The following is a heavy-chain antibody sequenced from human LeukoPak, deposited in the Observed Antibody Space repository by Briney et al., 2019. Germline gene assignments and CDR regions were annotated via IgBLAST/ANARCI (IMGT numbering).Heavy chain of an antibody. CDR1: GFTFSSYA. Sequence: GGSLRLSCAASGFTFSSYAMSWVRQAPGKGLEWVSAISGSGGSTYYADSVKGRFTISRDNSKNTLYLQMNSLRAEDTAVYYCAKDPDDSSGYFFYYFDSWGQGALVTVSS. J-gene: IGHJ4*02. CDR2: ISGSGGST. V-gene: IGHV3-23*01. D-gene: IGHD3-22*01. CDR3: AKDPDDSSGYFFYYFDS.